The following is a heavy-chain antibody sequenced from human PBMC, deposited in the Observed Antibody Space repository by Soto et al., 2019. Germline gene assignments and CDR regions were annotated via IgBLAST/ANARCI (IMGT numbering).Heavy chain of an antibody. CDR1: GYTFTSYG. V-gene: IGHV1-18*01. J-gene: IGHJ6*02. CDR3: ARVRAELGYCSGPSCLPYYYGMDV. Sequence: QVQLVQSGAVVMKPGASVKVSCKASGYTFTSYGISWLRQAPGQGLEWMGWISAYNGNTDYAQKVQGRVTMTTDTPTSTVYMELWSLRSDDTAVYYCARVRAELGYCSGPSCLPYYYGMDVWGQGTTVTVSS. CDR2: ISAYNGNT. D-gene: IGHD2-15*01.